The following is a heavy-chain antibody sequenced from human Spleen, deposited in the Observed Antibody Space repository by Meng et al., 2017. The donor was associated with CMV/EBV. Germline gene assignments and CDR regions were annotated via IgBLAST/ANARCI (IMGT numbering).Heavy chain of an antibody. CDR3: ARDRGWLQLLWYFDL. J-gene: IGHJ2*01. Sequence: QVQLADGGPVLVKPSATRSLTCPVSGGSISSYYWGWIRQPAGKGLEWIGRIYTSGSTNYNPSLKSRVTMSVDTSKNQFSLKLSSVTAADTAVYYCARDRGWLQLLWYFDLWGRGTLVTVSS. D-gene: IGHD5-24*01. CDR1: GGSISSYY. CDR2: IYTSGST. V-gene: IGHV4-4*07.